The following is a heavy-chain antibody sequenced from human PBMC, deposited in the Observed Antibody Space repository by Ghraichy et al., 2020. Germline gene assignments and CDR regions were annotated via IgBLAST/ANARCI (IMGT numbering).Heavy chain of an antibody. Sequence: GGSLRLSCVASGFTFSNYAMNWVRQAPGKGLQWVSVISGSGGGAGYADSVKGRFTISSDNSKNTVYLQMNSLRVEDTAVYYCAKTVGQSSFVDWGQGTLVTVSS. CDR2: ISGSGGGA. J-gene: IGHJ4*02. CDR3: AKTVGQSSFVD. CDR1: GFTFSNYA. V-gene: IGHV3-23*01.